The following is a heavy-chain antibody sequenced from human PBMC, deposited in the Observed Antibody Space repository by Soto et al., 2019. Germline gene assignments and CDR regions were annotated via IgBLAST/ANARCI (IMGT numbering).Heavy chain of an antibody. CDR1: GFSLNTGGVG. CDR2: IYWADDE. Sequence: ITLKESGPTLVKPTQTLTLTCTFSGFSLNTGGVGVGWVRQPRGKAMEWLALIYWADDERYRPSLRSRLNISKDPNNNQVVLTMSNMDPEDTATYYCVRNWRYYGGDYYYDMDAWGQGTTVTVSS. D-gene: IGHD3-10*01. J-gene: IGHJ6*02. CDR3: VRNWRYYGGDYYYDMDA. V-gene: IGHV2-5*02.